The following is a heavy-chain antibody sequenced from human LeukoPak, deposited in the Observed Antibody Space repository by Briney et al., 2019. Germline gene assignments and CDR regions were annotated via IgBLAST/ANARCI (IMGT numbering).Heavy chain of an antibody. CDR2: IWYDGSNK. CDR3: ARDPSGEMVTTLSRGPYYYYYYGMDV. Sequence: GGSLRLSCAASGFTFSNYFSTYGMHWVRQAPGKGLEWVAVIWYDGSNKYYADSVKGRFTISRDNSKNTLYLQMNSLRAEDTAVYYCARDPSGEMVTTLSRGPYYYYYYGMDVWGQGTTVTVSS. CDR1: GFTFSNYFSTYG. D-gene: IGHD4-17*01. V-gene: IGHV3-33*01. J-gene: IGHJ6*02.